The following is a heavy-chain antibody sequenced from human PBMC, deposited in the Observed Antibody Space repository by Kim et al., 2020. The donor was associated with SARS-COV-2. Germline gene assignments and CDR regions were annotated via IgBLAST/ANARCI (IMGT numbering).Heavy chain of an antibody. V-gene: IGHV3-33*01. CDR3: ARDSGIVVVPAAISY. J-gene: IGHJ4*02. CDR1: GFTFSSYG. D-gene: IGHD2-2*01. CDR2: IWYDGSNK. Sequence: GGSLRLSCAASGFTFSSYGMHWVRQAPGKGLEWVAVIWYDGSNKYYADSVKGRFTISRDNSKNTLYLQMNSLRAEDTAVYYCARDSGIVVVPAAISYWGQGTLVTVSS.